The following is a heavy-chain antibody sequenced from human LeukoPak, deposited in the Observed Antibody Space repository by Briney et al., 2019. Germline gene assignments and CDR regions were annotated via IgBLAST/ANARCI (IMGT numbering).Heavy chain of an antibody. J-gene: IGHJ4*02. CDR3: ARRYLLDSSGYYYGY. CDR1: GGTFSSYA. V-gene: IGHV1-69*13. D-gene: IGHD3-22*01. Sequence: WASVKVSCKASGGTFSSYAISWVRQAPGQGLEWMGGIIPIFGTANYAQKFQGRVTITADESTSTAYMELSSLRSEDTAVYYCARRYLLDSSGYYYGYWGQGTLVTVSS. CDR2: IIPIFGTA.